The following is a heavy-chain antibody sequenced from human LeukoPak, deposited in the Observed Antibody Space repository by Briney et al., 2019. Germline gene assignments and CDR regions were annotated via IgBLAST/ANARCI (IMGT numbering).Heavy chain of an antibody. D-gene: IGHD1-26*01. CDR1: GFTFSSYA. Sequence: PGGSLRLSCAASGFTFSSYAMSWVRQAPGKGLEWVSAISGSGGSTYYADSVKGRFTISRDNSKNTLYLQMNSLRAEDTAVYYCAKDQRRRWELLHAFDIWGQGTMVTVSS. CDR3: AKDQRRRWELLHAFDI. J-gene: IGHJ3*02. CDR2: ISGSGGST. V-gene: IGHV3-23*01.